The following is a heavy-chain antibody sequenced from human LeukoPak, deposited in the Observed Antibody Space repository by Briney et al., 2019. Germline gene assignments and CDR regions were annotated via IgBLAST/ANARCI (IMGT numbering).Heavy chain of an antibody. CDR2: MNHDGSDQ. CDR3: ARAAVYCSSSTCRTNFDS. V-gene: IGHV3-7*01. D-gene: IGHD2-2*01. CDR1: GFTFRNSY. Sequence: GGSLRLSCAASGFTFRNSYMSWVRQAPGKGLEWVAYMNHDGSDQSHVDSVRGRFTISRDNAKNSLYLQMNSLRVEDTAVYYWARAAVYCSSSTCRTNFDSWGQGTLVTVSS. J-gene: IGHJ4*02.